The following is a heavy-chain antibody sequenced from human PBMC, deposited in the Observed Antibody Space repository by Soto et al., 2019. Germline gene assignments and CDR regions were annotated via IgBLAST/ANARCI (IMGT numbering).Heavy chain of an antibody. CDR1: GGSISSTSYY. CDR2: IYYSGTT. Sequence: SETLSLTCTVSGGSISSTSYYWGWIRQPPGKGLEWIGSIYYSGTTYYNPSLKSRVTISVDTSKNQFSLKLSSVTAADTAVYYCARGKGVLVGYCSGGSCYPYDYWGQGTLVTVSS. CDR3: ARGKGVLVGYCSGGSCYPYDY. V-gene: IGHV4-39*01. J-gene: IGHJ4*02. D-gene: IGHD2-15*01.